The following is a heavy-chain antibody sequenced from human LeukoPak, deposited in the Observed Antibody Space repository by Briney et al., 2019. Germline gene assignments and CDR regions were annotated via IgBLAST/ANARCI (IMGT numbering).Heavy chain of an antibody. D-gene: IGHD2-15*01. CDR3: ARMADFQVVVVAAPMGY. J-gene: IGHJ4*02. V-gene: IGHV1-2*03. Sequence: LEASVKVSCKASGYTFTGYYMHWVRQAPGQGLEWMGWINPNSGGTNYAQKFQGRVTMTRDTSISTAYMDLSRLRSDDTAVYYCARMADFQVVVVAAPMGYWGQGTLVTVSS. CDR2: INPNSGGT. CDR1: GYTFTGYY.